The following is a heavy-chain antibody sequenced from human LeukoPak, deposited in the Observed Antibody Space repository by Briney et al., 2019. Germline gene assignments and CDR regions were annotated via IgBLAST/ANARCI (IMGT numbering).Heavy chain of an antibody. D-gene: IGHD5-12*01. CDR2: MNPNSGNT. Sequence: GASVKVSCKASGYTFTSYDINWVRQATGQGLEWVGWMNPNSGNTGYAQKFQGRVTMTRNTSISTAYMELSSLRSEDTAVYYCARGVAHYYYYGMDVWAKGPRSPSP. V-gene: IGHV1-8*01. CDR3: ARGVAHYYYYGMDV. J-gene: IGHJ6*02. CDR1: GYTFTSYD.